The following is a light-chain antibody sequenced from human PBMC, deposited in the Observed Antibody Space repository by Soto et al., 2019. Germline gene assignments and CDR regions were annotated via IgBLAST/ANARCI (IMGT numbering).Light chain of an antibody. Sequence: QSVLTQPPSVSAAPGQKVTVSCSGSSSNIGTYYVSWYQQLPRTAPKLLIYDNDNRPSGIPDRFSGSKSGTSATLAITGLQTGYEADYYCATWDSSLSAHVFGTGTKVTVL. CDR1: SSNIGTYY. CDR3: ATWDSSLSAHV. J-gene: IGLJ1*01. CDR2: DND. V-gene: IGLV1-51*01.